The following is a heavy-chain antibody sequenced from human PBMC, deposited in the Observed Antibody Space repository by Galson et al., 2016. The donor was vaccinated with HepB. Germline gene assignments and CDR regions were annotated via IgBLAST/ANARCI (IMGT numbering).Heavy chain of an antibody. Sequence: SLRLSCAASGFTFSDYYMSWVRQAPGKGLEWLSYISSSGRPIYYADSVKGRFTISRDNAKNSLYLQMSSLRGEDTAVYYCARMIPLYSSGWYVRGGGWFDPWGQGTLVTVSS. CDR2: ISSSGRPI. CDR3: ARMIPLYSSGWYVRGGGWFDP. V-gene: IGHV3-11*01. J-gene: IGHJ5*02. CDR1: GFTFSDYY. D-gene: IGHD6-19*01.